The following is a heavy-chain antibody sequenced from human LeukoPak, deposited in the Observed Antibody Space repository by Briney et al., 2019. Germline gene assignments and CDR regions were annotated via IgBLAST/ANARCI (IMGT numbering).Heavy chain of an antibody. Sequence: SETLSLTCAVYGGSFSGYYWSWIRQPPGKGLEWIGEINHSGSTNYNPSLKSRVTISVDTSKNQFSLKLSSVTAADTAVYYCARGGYDFWSGYLTPQNFDYWGQGTLVTVSS. CDR1: GGSFSGYY. V-gene: IGHV4-34*01. CDR3: ARGGYDFWSGYLTPQNFDY. D-gene: IGHD3-3*01. J-gene: IGHJ4*02. CDR2: INHSGST.